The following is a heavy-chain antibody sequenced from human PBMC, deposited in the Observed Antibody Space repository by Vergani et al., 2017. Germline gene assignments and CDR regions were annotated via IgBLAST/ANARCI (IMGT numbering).Heavy chain of an antibody. Sequence: QVQLVESGGGVVQPGRSLRLSCAASGFTFSSYGMHWVRQAPGKGLEWVAVIYSGGSTYYADSVKGRFTISRDNSKNTLYLQMNSLRAEDTAVYYCARGEYYYDSRYFDYWGQGTLVTVSS. CDR1: GFTFSSYG. V-gene: IGHV3-NL1*01. J-gene: IGHJ4*02. CDR3: ARGEYYYDSRYFDY. CDR2: IYSGGST. D-gene: IGHD3-22*01.